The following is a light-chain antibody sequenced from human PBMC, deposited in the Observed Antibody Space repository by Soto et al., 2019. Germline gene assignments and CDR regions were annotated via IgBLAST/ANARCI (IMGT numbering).Light chain of an antibody. CDR3: SSYTSSRTFYV. J-gene: IGLJ1*01. CDR1: SSDVGGYNY. CDR2: DVS. Sequence: QSALTQPASVSGSPGQSITISCTGTSSDVGGYNYVSWYQQHPGKAPKLMIYDVSNRPSGASNRFSGSKSGNTASLTISGLQAEDEADYYCSSYTSSRTFYVFGTGTKLTVL. V-gene: IGLV2-14*01.